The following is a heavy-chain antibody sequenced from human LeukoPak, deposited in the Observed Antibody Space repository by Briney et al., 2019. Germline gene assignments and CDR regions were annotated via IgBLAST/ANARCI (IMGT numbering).Heavy chain of an antibody. CDR3: AALGADYDILTGYSRLGYYGMDV. CDR1: GFTFSSYE. CDR2: ISSSGSTI. V-gene: IGHV3-48*03. D-gene: IGHD3-9*01. J-gene: IGHJ6*04. Sequence: SGGSLRLSCAASGFTFSSYEMNWVRQAPGKGLEWVSYISSSGSTIYYADSVKGRFTISRDNAKNSLYLQMNSLRAEDTAGYYCAALGADYDILTGYSRLGYYGMDVWGKGTTVTVSS.